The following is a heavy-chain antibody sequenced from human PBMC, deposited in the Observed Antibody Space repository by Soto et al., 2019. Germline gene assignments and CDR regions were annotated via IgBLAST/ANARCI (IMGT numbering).Heavy chain of an antibody. Sequence: EVQLLESGGGLVQPGGSLRLSCAASGFTFSSYAMSWVRQAPGKGLEWVSAISGSGGSTYYADSVKGRCTISRDNSKNTLYLQMNSLRAEDTAVYYCAKSPGDYDILTGYYPLDYWGQGTLVTVSS. V-gene: IGHV3-23*01. CDR3: AKSPGDYDILTGYYPLDY. CDR1: GFTFSSYA. D-gene: IGHD3-9*01. CDR2: ISGSGGST. J-gene: IGHJ4*02.